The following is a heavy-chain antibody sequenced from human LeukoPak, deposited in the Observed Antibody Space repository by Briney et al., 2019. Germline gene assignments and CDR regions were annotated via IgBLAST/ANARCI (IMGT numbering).Heavy chain of an antibody. J-gene: IGHJ6*03. Sequence: PGGSLRLSCAASGFTFDDYTMYWVRQAPGKGLEWVSLISWDGGSTYYADSVKGRFTISRDNSKNSLYLQMNSLRTEDTALYYCAKDSATAYYYMDVWGKGTTVTVSS. D-gene: IGHD5-12*01. V-gene: IGHV3-43*01. CDR3: AKDSATAYYYMDV. CDR2: ISWDGGST. CDR1: GFTFDDYT.